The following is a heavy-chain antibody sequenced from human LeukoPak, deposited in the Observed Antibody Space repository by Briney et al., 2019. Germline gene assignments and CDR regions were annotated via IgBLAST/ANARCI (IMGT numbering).Heavy chain of an antibody. D-gene: IGHD6-19*01. CDR2: ISGSGGST. CDR1: RFTFSSYA. Sequence: PGGSLRLSCAASRFTFSSYAMSWVSQAPGRGLEWVSAISGSGGSTYYADSVKGRFTISRDNSKNTLYLQMNSLRAEDTAVYYCAKTLDGSSGWYQNEYYFDYWGQGTLVTVSS. V-gene: IGHV3-23*01. J-gene: IGHJ4*02. CDR3: AKTLDGSSGWYQNEYYFDY.